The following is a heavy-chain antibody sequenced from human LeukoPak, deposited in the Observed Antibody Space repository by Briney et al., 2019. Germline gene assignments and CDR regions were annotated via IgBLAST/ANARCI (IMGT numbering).Heavy chain of an antibody. CDR3: ARDREDTARYYYYGMDV. CDR2: IYYSGST. CDR1: GVSISSYY. V-gene: IGHV4-59*01. J-gene: IGHJ6*02. D-gene: IGHD5-18*01. Sequence: SETLSLTCTVSGVSISSYYWSWIRQPPGKGLEWIGYIYYSGSTNYNPSLKSRVTISVDTSKNQFSLKLSSVTAADTAVYYCARDREDTARYYYYGMDVWGQGTTVTVSS.